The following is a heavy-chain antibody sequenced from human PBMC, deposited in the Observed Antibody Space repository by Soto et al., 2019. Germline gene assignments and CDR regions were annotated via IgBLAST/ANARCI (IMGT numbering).Heavy chain of an antibody. CDR2: INPNSGGT. V-gene: IGHV1-2*04. D-gene: IGHD4-17*01. J-gene: IGHJ3*02. CDR3: ARDNVAYGDYSELDI. CDR1: GYTFTGYY. Sequence: ASVKVSCKASGYTFTGYYMHWVRQAPGQGLEWMGWINPNSGGTNYAQKFQGWVTMTRDTSISTAYMELSRLRSDDTAVYYCARDNVAYGDYSELDIWGQGTMVTVSS.